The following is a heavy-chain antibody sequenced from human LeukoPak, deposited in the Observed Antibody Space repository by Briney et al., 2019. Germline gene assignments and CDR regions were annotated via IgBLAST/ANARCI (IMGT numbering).Heavy chain of an antibody. D-gene: IGHD3-22*01. CDR2: IGYDGSNK. J-gene: IGHJ5*02. V-gene: IGHV3-30*02. CDR1: GFTFTNYG. Sequence: PGGSLRLSCAASGFTFTNYGMHWVRQAPGKGLEWVAFIGYDGSNKYYADSVKGRFTVSRDKSKNTLYLQMNSLRTEDTAVYYCAKGLYYKDRSGYPAWDQGTLVTISS. CDR3: AKGLYYKDRSGYPA.